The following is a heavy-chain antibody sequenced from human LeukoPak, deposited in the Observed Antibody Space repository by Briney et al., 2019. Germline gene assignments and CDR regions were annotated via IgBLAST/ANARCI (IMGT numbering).Heavy chain of an antibody. CDR1: GFTFSSYA. CDR2: ISYDGSNK. D-gene: IGHD3-22*01. Sequence: SGGSLRLSCAASGFTFSSYAMHWVRQAPGKGLEWVAVISYDGSNKYYADSVKGRFTISRDNSKNTLYLQMNSLRAEDTAVYYCGGSSGYYYVLYWGQGTMVTVSS. CDR3: GGSSGYYYVLY. V-gene: IGHV3-30-3*01. J-gene: IGHJ3*01.